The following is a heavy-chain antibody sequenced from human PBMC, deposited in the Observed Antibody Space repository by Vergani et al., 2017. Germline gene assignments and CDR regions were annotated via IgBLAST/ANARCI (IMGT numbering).Heavy chain of an antibody. Sequence: QLQLQESGPGLVKPSETLSLTCTVSGGSISSSSYYWGWIRQPPGKGLEWIGSIYYSGSTYYNPSLKSRVTISVDTSKNQFSLKLSSVTAADTAVYYCARSTTVTTLSFVWYFDLWGSGTLVTVSS. CDR3: ARSTTVTTLSFVWYFDL. D-gene: IGHD4-17*01. V-gene: IGHV4-39*01. J-gene: IGHJ2*01. CDR2: IYYSGST. CDR1: GGSISSSSYY.